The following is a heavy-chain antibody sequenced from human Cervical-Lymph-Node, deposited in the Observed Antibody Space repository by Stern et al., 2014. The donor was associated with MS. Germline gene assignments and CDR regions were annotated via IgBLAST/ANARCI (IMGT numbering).Heavy chain of an antibody. CDR2: VYFNGNA. Sequence: QVQLQESGPGLVKPSETLSLTCTVSGFSISTTFYYWVWIRQSPGKGLEWIGSVYFNGNAYYNPSLSSRVSMSVDASKNKFSLQLNSVIPADTAVYYCARRGDVSGHPTGWFDPWGQGTLVTVSS. V-gene: IGHV4-39*01. D-gene: IGHD3-3*01. J-gene: IGHJ5*02. CDR3: ARRGDVSGHPTGWFDP. CDR1: GFSISTTFYY.